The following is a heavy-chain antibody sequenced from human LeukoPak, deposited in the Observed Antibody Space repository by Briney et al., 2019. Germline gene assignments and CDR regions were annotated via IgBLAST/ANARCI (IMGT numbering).Heavy chain of an antibody. D-gene: IGHD4-17*01. J-gene: IGHJ3*02. V-gene: IGHV3-30*04. CDR1: GFTFSTYA. Sequence: GGSLRLSCAASGFTFSTYAIHWVRQAPGKGLEWVAVISFDGVNTFYADSVKGRFTISRDNAKNSLYLQMNSLRAEDTAVYYCARWTDGDYVAAFDIWGQGTMVTVSS. CDR3: ARWTDGDYVAAFDI. CDR2: ISFDGVNT.